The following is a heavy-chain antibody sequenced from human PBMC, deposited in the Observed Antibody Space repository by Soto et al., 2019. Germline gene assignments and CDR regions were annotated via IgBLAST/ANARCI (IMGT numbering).Heavy chain of an antibody. V-gene: IGHV4-30-2*01. CDR2: MYQSGST. CDR1: GVSINRGDYS. Sequence: PSETLSLTCTFSGVSINRGDYSCSWIRQPSGKGLEWIGYMYQSGSTFYNPSLKSRVTISIDRSENRFSLDLNSVTAADTAVYYCDRANSWDDYDVWGQVPRVTV. D-gene: IGHD4-4*01. CDR3: DRANSWDDYDV. J-gene: IGHJ3*01.